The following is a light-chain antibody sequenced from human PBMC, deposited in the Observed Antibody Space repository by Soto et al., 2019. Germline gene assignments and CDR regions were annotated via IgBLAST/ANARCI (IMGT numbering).Light chain of an antibody. CDR2: VNSDGSH. V-gene: IGLV4-69*01. CDR3: QTWGTGFQV. CDR1: SGHSNYA. Sequence: QLVLTQSPSASASLGASVKLTCTLSSGHSNYAIAWHQQHPEKGPRYLLNVNSDGSHSKGDGIPDRFSGSSSGAEHFLTISSLRSEDEADYYCQTWGTGFQVFGGGTKLTVL. J-gene: IGLJ3*02.